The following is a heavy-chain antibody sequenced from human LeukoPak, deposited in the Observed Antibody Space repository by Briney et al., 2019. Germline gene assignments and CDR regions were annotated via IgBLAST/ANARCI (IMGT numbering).Heavy chain of an antibody. CDR1: GYSFTSYW. CDR3: ARGYSSSSGLDFDC. V-gene: IGHV5-51*01. D-gene: IGHD6-6*01. CDR2: IYPGDSDT. J-gene: IGHJ4*02. Sequence: GESLKISCKGSGYSFTSYWIGWVRQIPGKGLEWMGIIYPGDSDTRYSPSFQGQVTISSDKSISTAYMQWSSLKASDTAMCYCARGYSSSSGLDFDCWGQGTLVTVSS.